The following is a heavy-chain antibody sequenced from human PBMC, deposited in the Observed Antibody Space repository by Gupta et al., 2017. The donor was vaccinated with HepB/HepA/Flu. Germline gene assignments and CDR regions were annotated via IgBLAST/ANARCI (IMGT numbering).Heavy chain of an antibody. Sequence: EVQVVESGGGMVQPGGSLSVSCAASGFSFSDPWMSWGRQAPGKGLEWVATMKSDGSEIYYVDSVRGRFTISRDNAKNSLDLQMNSLRVEDTAVYYCARDGDAMDVWGQGTTVTVSS. CDR3: ARDGDAMDV. J-gene: IGHJ6*02. V-gene: IGHV3-7*01. CDR1: GFSFSDPW. CDR2: MKSDGSEI. D-gene: IGHD7-27*01.